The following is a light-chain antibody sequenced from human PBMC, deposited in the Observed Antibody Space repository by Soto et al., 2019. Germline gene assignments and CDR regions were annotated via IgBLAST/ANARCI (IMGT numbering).Light chain of an antibody. V-gene: IGKV3-20*01. CDR3: QQYRNSLYT. CDR2: GAS. CDR1: QSVSSSY. J-gene: IGKJ2*01. Sequence: EIVLTQSPGTLSLSPGERATLSCRASQSVSSSYLAWYQQKPGQAPRLLIYGASSRATGIPDRFSGSGSGTDFTLTIIRLEPEDFAVYYCQQYRNSLYTFGQGTKLEIK.